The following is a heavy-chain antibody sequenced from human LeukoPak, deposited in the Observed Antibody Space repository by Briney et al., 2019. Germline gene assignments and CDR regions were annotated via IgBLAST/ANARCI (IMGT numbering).Heavy chain of an antibody. Sequence: GGSLRLSCAASGFTVSSNYMSWVRQAPGKGLEWVSVIYSGGSTYYADSVKGRFTTSRDNSKNTLYPQMNSLRAEDTAVYYCARGGRAGVHTSYGMDVWGQGTTVTVSS. CDR2: IYSGGST. CDR3: ARGGRAGVHTSYGMDV. J-gene: IGHJ6*01. CDR1: GFTVSSNY. V-gene: IGHV3-66*01. D-gene: IGHD1-1*01.